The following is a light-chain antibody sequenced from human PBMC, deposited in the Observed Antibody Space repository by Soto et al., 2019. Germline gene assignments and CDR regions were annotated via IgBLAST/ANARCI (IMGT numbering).Light chain of an antibody. CDR3: SAWDDSLNNVV. CDR1: SSNIGSNT. J-gene: IGLJ2*01. V-gene: IGLV1-44*01. CDR2: NDN. Sequence: QSVLTQPPSASATPGQRVTISCSGSSSNIGSNTVNWYQHLPGTAPKLLIYNDNQRPSGVPDRFSGSKSGTSASLAISGLQSEDEADYSCSAWDDSLNNVVFGGGTQLTVL.